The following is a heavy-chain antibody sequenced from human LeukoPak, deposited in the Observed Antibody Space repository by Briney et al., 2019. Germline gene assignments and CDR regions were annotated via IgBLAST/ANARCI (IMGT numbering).Heavy chain of an antibody. CDR3: ARDGGGYSSSRYYYYYMDV. Sequence: SETLSLTCTVSGGSISSYYWSWIRQPAGKGLEWIGRIYTSGSTNYNPSLKSRVTMSVDTSKNQFSLKLSSVTAADTAVYYCARDGGGYSSSRYYYYYMDVWGKGTTVTVSS. D-gene: IGHD6-13*01. J-gene: IGHJ6*03. CDR1: GGSISSYY. V-gene: IGHV4-4*07. CDR2: IYTSGST.